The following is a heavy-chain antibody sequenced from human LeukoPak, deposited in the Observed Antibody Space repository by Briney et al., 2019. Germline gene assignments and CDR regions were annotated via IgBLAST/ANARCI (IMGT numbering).Heavy chain of an antibody. J-gene: IGHJ4*02. CDR1: GGTFSSYA. Sequence: ASVKVSCKASGGTFSSYAISWVRQAPGQGLEWMGGIIPIFGTANYAQKFQGRATITTDESTSTAYMELSSLRSEDTAVYYCASGGVGDDSYYFDYWGQGTLVTVSS. V-gene: IGHV1-69*05. CDR2: IIPIFGTA. CDR3: ASGGVGDDSYYFDY. D-gene: IGHD1-26*01.